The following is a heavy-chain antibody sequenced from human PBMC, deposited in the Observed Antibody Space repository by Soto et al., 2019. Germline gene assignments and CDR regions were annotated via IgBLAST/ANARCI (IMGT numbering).Heavy chain of an antibody. CDR1: GYTFTSYA. Sequence: ASVKVSFKASGYTFTSYAMHWVRQAPGQRLEWMGWINAGNGNTKYSQKFQGRVTITRDTSASTAYMELSSLRSEDTAVYYCAIAPMVVVVPAARGVWFDPWGQGTLVTVSS. CDR3: AIAPMVVVVPAARGVWFDP. D-gene: IGHD2-2*01. J-gene: IGHJ5*02. CDR2: INAGNGNT. V-gene: IGHV1-3*01.